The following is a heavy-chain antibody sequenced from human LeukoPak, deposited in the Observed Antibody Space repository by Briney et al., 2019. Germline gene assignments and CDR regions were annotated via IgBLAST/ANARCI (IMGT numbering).Heavy chain of an antibody. V-gene: IGHV3-9*01. Sequence: GGSLRLSCAASGFTFDDYAMHWVRQAPGKGLEWVSGISWNSGSIGYVDSVKGRFTISRDNAKNSLYLQMNSLRAEDTALYYCAKDARQCSSTSCYSWLDPSGQGTLVTVSS. CDR2: ISWNSGSI. CDR1: GFTFDDYA. D-gene: IGHD2-2*01. CDR3: AKDARQCSSTSCYSWLDP. J-gene: IGHJ5*02.